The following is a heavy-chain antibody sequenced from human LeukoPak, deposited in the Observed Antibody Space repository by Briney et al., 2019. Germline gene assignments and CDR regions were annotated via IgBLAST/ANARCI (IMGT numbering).Heavy chain of an antibody. J-gene: IGHJ4*02. Sequence: GRSLRLSCAASGFTFSSYGMHWVRQAPGKGLEWVAVISYDGSNKYYADSVKGRFTISRGNSKNTLYLQMNSLRAEDTAVYYCAKERIAAPPSPYYFDYWGQGTLVTVSS. CDR3: AKERIAAPPSPYYFDY. CDR2: ISYDGSNK. D-gene: IGHD6-6*01. V-gene: IGHV3-30*18. CDR1: GFTFSSYG.